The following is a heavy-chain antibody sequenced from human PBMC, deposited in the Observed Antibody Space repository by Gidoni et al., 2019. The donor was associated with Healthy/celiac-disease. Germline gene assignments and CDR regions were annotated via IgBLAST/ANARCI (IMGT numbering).Heavy chain of an antibody. Sequence: QVQLVQSGAELKKPGASVKVSCKTSGYTFTRYYMHWVRQAPGQGLEWMGILDPSGGSTSYAQKFQGRVTMTRVTSTSTVYMDLSSLRSEDTAVYYSARGSLDTAMFPRAYYYYGMDVWGQGTTVTVSS. D-gene: IGHD5-18*01. V-gene: IGHV1-46*03. CDR1: GYTFTRYY. CDR3: ARGSLDTAMFPRAYYYYGMDV. J-gene: IGHJ6*02. CDR2: LDPSGGST.